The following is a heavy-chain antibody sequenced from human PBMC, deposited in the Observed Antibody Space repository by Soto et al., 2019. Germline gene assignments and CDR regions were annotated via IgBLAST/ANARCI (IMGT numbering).Heavy chain of an antibody. CDR3: ARGRYGDY. CDR2: ISAHNGNT. CDR1: GYAFTTYG. J-gene: IGHJ4*02. Sequence: QVHLVQSGAEVKKPGASVKVSCQGSGYAFTTYGITWVRQAPGLGLEWMGWISAHNGNTNYAQKLQGRVTVTRDTSTSTAYMELTSLRYDDTAVYHCARGRYGDYWGQGALVPVSS. D-gene: IGHD1-1*01. V-gene: IGHV1-18*01.